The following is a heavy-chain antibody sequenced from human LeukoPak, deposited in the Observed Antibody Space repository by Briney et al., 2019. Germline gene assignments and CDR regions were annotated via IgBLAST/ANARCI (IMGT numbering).Heavy chain of an antibody. CDR3: ARKGYCSSISCYADAFDI. J-gene: IGHJ3*02. CDR2: IYPGDSDT. D-gene: IGHD2-2*01. CDR1: GYSFTSYW. Sequence: GESLKISCKGSGYSFTSYWIGWVRQMPGKGLEWMGIIYPGDSDTRYSPSFQGQVTISADKSISTAYLQWSSLKASDTAMYYCARKGYCSSISCYADAFDIWGQGTMVTASS. V-gene: IGHV5-51*01.